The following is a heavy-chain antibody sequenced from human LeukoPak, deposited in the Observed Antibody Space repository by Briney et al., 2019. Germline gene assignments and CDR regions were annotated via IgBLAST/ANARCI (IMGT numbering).Heavy chain of an antibody. Sequence: RAGGSLRLSCAASGFTFNSYDMIWVRQAPGKGLEWVSGISNSGDRTYYADSVKGRFTISRDNSKNTLYLQMNSLRAEDTAVYYCASAYDRAAFDYWGQGTLVTVSS. CDR2: ISNSGDRT. J-gene: IGHJ4*02. CDR1: GFTFNSYD. V-gene: IGHV3-23*01. CDR3: ASAYDRAAFDY. D-gene: IGHD3-9*01.